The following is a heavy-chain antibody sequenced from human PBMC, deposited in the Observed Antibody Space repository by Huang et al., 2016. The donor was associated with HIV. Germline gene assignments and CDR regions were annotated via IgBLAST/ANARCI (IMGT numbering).Heavy chain of an antibody. V-gene: IGHV1-18*04. CDR2: ISAYNGNT. CDR3: ASPSDYYDSSGYKPPVYYYGMDV. Sequence: QVQLVQSGAEVKKPGASVKVSCKASGYIFISYGISWVRQAPGQGLEWIGWISAYNGNTTYAQKLQGIVTMTTDTSTSTAYMELRSLRSDDTAVYYCASPSDYYDSSGYKPPVYYYGMDVWGQGTTVTVSS. CDR1: GYIFISYG. D-gene: IGHD3-22*01. J-gene: IGHJ6*02.